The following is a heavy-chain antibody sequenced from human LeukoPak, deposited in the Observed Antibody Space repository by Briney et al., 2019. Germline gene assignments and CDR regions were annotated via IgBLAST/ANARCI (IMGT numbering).Heavy chain of an antibody. D-gene: IGHD4-23*01. J-gene: IGHJ5*02. CDR1: GYSISSGYY. CDR3: ARRWPENWFDP. Sequence: SETLSLTCTVSGYSISSGYYWGWIRQPPGKGLEWIGSIYHSGSTYYNPSLKSRVTISVDKSKNQFSLKLSSVTAADTAVYYCARRWPENWFDPWGQGTLVTVSS. CDR2: IYHSGST. V-gene: IGHV4-38-2*02.